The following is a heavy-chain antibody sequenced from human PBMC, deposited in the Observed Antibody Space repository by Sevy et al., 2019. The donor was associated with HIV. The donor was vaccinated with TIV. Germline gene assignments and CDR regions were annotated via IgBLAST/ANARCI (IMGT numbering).Heavy chain of an antibody. D-gene: IGHD2-21*01. CDR1: GGSISSSSYY. CDR3: ARRDIVVVIAPGADAFDI. V-gene: IGHV4-39*01. CDR2: IYYSGST. Sequence: SETLSLTCTVSGGSISSSSYYWGWIRQPPGKGLEWIGSIYYSGSTYYNPSLKSRVTISVDTSKNQFSLKLSSVTAAATAVYYCARRDIVVVIAPGADAFDIWGQGTMVTVSS. J-gene: IGHJ3*02.